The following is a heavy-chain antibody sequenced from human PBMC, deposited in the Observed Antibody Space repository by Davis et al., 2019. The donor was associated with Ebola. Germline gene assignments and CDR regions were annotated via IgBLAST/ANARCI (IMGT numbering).Heavy chain of an antibody. CDR3: ARLIAVAGTFDY. J-gene: IGHJ4*02. V-gene: IGHV3-7*03. CDR1: GFTFSSYW. D-gene: IGHD6-19*01. Sequence: GESLKISCAASGFTFSSYWMSWVRQAPGKGLEWVANIKQDGSEKYYVDSVKGRFTISRHNSKNTLYLQMNSLRAEDTAVYYCARLIAVAGTFDYWGQGTLVTVSS. CDR2: IKQDGSEK.